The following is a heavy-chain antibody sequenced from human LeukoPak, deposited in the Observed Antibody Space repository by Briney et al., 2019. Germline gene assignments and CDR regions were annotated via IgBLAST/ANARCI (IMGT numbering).Heavy chain of an antibody. CDR3: ASRRYYYGSGSYYNPDY. CDR2: IIPIFGTA. CDR1: GYTFTIYY. J-gene: IGHJ4*02. V-gene: IGHV1-69*13. D-gene: IGHD3-10*01. Sequence: ASVKVSCKASGYTFTIYYIHWVRQAPGQGLEWMGGIIPIFGTANYAQKFQGRVTITADESTSTAYMELSSLRSEDTAVYYCASRRYYYGSGSYYNPDYWGQGTLVTVSS.